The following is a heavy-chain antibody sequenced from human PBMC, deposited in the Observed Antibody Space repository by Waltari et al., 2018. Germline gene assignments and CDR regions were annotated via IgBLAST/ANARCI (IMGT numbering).Heavy chain of an antibody. J-gene: IGHJ3*01. V-gene: IGHV4-39*01. D-gene: IGHD5-12*01. CDR1: GVSITSNRHY. Sequence: QLQLQESGPRLVRPSETLSLICRVSGVSITSNRHYWAWIRQSPGPGLEWIGTVSYSGTTYISPSLKSRVSVSRGTSKNQVSLILGSVTAADMAVYYCATYIGASVGTAAFDVWGQGTMVTVSS. CDR2: VSYSGTT. CDR3: ATYIGASVGTAAFDV.